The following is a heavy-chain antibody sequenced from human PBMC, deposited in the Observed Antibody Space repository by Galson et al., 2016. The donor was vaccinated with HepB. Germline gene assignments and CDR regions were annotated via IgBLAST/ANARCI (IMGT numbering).Heavy chain of an antibody. V-gene: IGHV3-21*01. CDR2: ISSSGTYI. CDR1: GFTSSDYS. D-gene: IGHD4-17*01. J-gene: IGHJ3*02. Sequence: SLRLSCAASGFTSSDYSINWVRQAPGKGLEWVSSISSSGTYIYHADSLMGRFTISRDSAQNSVYLQMNSLRAEDTALYFCARSALHGDYEGDAFDIWGRGTLLTVSS. CDR3: ARSALHGDYEGDAFDI.